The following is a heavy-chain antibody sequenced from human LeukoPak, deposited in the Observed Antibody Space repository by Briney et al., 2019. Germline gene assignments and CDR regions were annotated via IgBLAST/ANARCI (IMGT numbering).Heavy chain of an antibody. J-gene: IGHJ4*02. CDR2: IYYSGST. V-gene: IGHV4-59*08. D-gene: IGHD3-10*01. CDR1: SGSISSYY. Sequence: SETLSLTCTVSSGSISSYYWSWIRQPPGKGLEGIGYIYYSGSTYYNPSLKSRVTISVDTSKNQFSLKLSSVTAADTAVYYCASLTVWFGELLYFYWGQGTLVTVSS. CDR3: ASLTVWFGELLYFY.